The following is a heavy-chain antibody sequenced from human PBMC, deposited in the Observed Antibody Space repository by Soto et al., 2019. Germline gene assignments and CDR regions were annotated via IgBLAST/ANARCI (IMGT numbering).Heavy chain of an antibody. CDR1: GFTFSRNG. Sequence: QVQLVESGGGVVQPGRSLRLSCAAYGFTFSRNGMHWVRQAPGKGLEWVALIWYDGSDKYYADSVKGRFTTSRDNSKNTVDLQMNSLRAEDTAVYYCARYGENSAFDIWGQGTMVTVSS. D-gene: IGHD3-10*01. CDR3: ARYGENSAFDI. CDR2: IWYDGSDK. J-gene: IGHJ3*02. V-gene: IGHV3-33*01.